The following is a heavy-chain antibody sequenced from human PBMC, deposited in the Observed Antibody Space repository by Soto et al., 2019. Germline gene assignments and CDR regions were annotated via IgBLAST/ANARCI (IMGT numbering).Heavy chain of an antibody. V-gene: IGHV3-48*01. Sequence: EVQLLESGGGLVQPGGSLRLSCAASGFTFSTYSMNWVRQAPGKGLEWISYITTSSSSIYYADSVKGRFTISRDNAKNSLYLQMNSLRVEDTAVYYCARRAGWGQGTTVTVS. J-gene: IGHJ6*02. CDR3: ARRAG. CDR2: ITTSSSSI. CDR1: GFTFSTYS.